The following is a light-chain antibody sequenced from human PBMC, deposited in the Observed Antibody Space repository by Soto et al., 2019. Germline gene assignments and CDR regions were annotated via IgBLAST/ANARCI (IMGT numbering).Light chain of an antibody. Sequence: EILLTQSPPTLSFFPGEKATLPCMASQSVSSYLAWYQQKPGQAPRLLIYDASNRATGIPARFSGSGSGTDFTLTISSLEPEDFAVYYCQQRSNWPVTFGQGTRLEIK. CDR3: QQRSNWPVT. CDR1: QSVSSY. CDR2: DAS. J-gene: IGKJ5*01. V-gene: IGKV3-11*01.